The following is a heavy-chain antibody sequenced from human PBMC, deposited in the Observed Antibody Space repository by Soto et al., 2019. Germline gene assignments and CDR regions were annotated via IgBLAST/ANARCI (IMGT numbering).Heavy chain of an antibody. Sequence: ASVKVSCKASGYTFTSYYMHWVRQAPGQGLEWMGIINPSGGSTSYAQKFQGRVTMTTDTSTSTAYMELRSLRSDDTAVYYRARDGRNGGYFDYWGQGTLVTVSS. CDR1: GYTFTSYY. CDR2: INPSGGST. D-gene: IGHD2-8*01. CDR3: ARDGRNGGYFDY. J-gene: IGHJ4*02. V-gene: IGHV1-46*01.